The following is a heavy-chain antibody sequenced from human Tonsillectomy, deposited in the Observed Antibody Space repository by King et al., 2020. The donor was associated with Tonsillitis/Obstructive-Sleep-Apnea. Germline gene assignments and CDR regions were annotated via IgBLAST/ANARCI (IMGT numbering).Heavy chain of an antibody. D-gene: IGHD6-13*01. Sequence: VQLVESGGGVVQPGRSLRLSCAASGFTFSNYGMHWVRQAPGKGLEWVAVIWYVESNEYYADSVKGRFTISRDNSKNTLYLQMNSLRAEDTAVYYCARARPVTAAGTSEYFHHWGQGTLVTVSS. CDR3: ARARPVTAAGTSEYFHH. J-gene: IGHJ1*01. CDR1: GFTFSNYG. CDR2: IWYVESNE. V-gene: IGHV3-33*01.